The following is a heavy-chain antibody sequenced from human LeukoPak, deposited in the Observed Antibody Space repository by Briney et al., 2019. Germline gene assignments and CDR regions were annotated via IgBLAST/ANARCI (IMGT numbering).Heavy chain of an antibody. V-gene: IGHV1-18*04. J-gene: IGHJ4*02. CDR2: ISAYNGNT. CDR3: ARGENYYDSSGIDY. CDR1: GYTFTGYY. D-gene: IGHD3-22*01. Sequence: ASVKXSCKASGYTFTGYYMHWVRQAPGQGLEWMGWISAYNGNTNYAQKLQGRVTMTTDTSTSTAYMELRSLRSDDTAVYYCARGENYYDSSGIDYWGQGTLVTVSS.